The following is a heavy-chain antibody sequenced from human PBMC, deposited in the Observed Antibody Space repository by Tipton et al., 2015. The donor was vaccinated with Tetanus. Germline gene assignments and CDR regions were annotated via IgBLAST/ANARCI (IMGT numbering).Heavy chain of an antibody. V-gene: IGHV3-48*02. CDR1: GYIFTGYS. D-gene: IGHD3-10*01. J-gene: IGHJ6*02. Sequence: SLRLSCAVSGYIFTGYSINWVRQAPGKGLDWVSYITGSSDTIYYADSVKGRFTISRDNTKNSVYLQMSSLRDEDTAVYYCARVGLGLYSMAAWGQGTSVPVSS. CDR3: ARVGLGLYSMAA. CDR2: ITGSSDTI.